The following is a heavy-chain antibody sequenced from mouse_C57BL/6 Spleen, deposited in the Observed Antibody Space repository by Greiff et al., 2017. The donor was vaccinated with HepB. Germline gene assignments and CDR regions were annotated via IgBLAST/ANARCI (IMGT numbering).Heavy chain of an antibody. Sequence: EVKVVESGGGLVKPGGSLKLSCAASGFTFSSYAMSWVRQTPEKRLEWVATISDGGSYTYYPDNVKGRFTISRDNAKNNLYLQMSHLKSEDTAMYYCARGPPYYSNYAWYFDVWGTGTTVTVSS. CDR3: ARGPPYYSNYAWYFDV. D-gene: IGHD2-5*01. V-gene: IGHV5-4*03. CDR1: GFTFSSYA. CDR2: ISDGGSYT. J-gene: IGHJ1*03.